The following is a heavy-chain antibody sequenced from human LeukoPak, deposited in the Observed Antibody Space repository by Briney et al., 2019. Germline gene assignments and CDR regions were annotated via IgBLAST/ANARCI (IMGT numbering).Heavy chain of an antibody. Sequence: GASVKVSCKASGYTFTSYGISWVRQAPGQGLEWMGWISAYNGNTNYAQKLQGRVTMTTDTSTSTAYMELRSLRSDDTAVYYCARSHVRAAAGTLPPHYWGQGTLVTVSS. D-gene: IGHD6-13*01. CDR1: GYTFTSYG. J-gene: IGHJ4*02. CDR2: ISAYNGNT. CDR3: ARSHVRAAAGTLPPHY. V-gene: IGHV1-18*01.